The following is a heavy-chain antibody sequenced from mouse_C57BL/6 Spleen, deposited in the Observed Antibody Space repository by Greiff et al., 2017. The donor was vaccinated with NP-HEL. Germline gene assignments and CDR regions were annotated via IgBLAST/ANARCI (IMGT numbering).Heavy chain of an antibody. Sequence: EVQLQQSGAELVRPGASVKLSCTASGFNIKDDYMHWVKQRPEQGLEWIGWIDPENGDTEYASKFQGKATITADTSSNTAYLQLSSLTSEDTAVYYGTAYYDYDGFAYWGQGTLVTVSA. CDR2: IDPENGDT. CDR1: GFNIKDDY. CDR3: TAYYDYDGFAY. V-gene: IGHV14-4*01. D-gene: IGHD2-4*01. J-gene: IGHJ3*01.